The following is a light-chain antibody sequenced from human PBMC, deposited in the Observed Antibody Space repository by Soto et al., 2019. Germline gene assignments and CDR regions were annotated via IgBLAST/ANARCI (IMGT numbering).Light chain of an antibody. V-gene: IGKV3-20*01. CDR1: QSVSSSY. CDR2: GAS. CDR3: QRYGSSRWT. J-gene: IGKJ1*01. Sequence: EIVLTQSPGTLSLSPGERATLSCRASQSVSSSYLAWYQQKPGQAPRLLIYGASSRATGIPDRFSGGGSGTDFPLTISRLEPEDFAVYYCQRYGSSRWTFGQGTKVEIK.